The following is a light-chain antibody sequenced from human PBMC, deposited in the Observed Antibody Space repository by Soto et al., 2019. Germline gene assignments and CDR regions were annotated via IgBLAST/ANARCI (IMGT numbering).Light chain of an antibody. J-gene: IGLJ1*01. V-gene: IGLV1-40*01. CDR3: QSYDRSLSGFV. CDR2: GDY. CDR1: SSNIGADYD. Sequence: VLTQPPSVSGAPGQRVTISCTGSSSNIGADYDVHWYQHLPGTAPKLLIFGDYNRPSGVPDRISGSRSGTSASLAITGLQAEDEADYYCQSYDRSLSGFVFGTGTKVTVL.